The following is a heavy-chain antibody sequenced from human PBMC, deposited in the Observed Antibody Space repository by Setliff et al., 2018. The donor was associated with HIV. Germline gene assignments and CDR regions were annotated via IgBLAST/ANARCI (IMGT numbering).Heavy chain of an antibody. Sequence: SCTVSGGSINSGGYYWTWVRQHPGKGLQWIGYIYYIGSTYYNPSLKSRVTISVDTSKNQFSLKLSSVTAADTAVYYCARPRYTYGTPPAFDIWGRGTVVTVSS. J-gene: IGHJ3*02. CDR3: ARPRYTYGTPPAFDI. D-gene: IGHD5-18*01. CDR1: GGSINSGGYY. V-gene: IGHV4-31*03. CDR2: IYYIGST.